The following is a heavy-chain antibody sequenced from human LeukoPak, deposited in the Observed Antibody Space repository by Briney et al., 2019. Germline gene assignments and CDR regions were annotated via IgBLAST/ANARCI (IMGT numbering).Heavy chain of an antibody. CDR2: INPSGGST. V-gene: IGHV1-46*01. CDR3: ARDLWWEPTDY. Sequence: ASVKVSCKASGYTFTSYYMHWVRQAPGQGLEWMGIINPSGGSTSYAQKFQGRVTMTRDTSTSTVYMELSSLKSEDTAVYFCARDLWWEPTDYWGQGTLVTVSS. CDR1: GYTFTSYY. D-gene: IGHD1-26*01. J-gene: IGHJ4*02.